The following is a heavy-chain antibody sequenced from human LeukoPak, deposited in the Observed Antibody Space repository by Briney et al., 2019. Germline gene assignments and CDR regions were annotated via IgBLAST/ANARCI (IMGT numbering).Heavy chain of an antibody. Sequence: GGSLRLSCAASGFTFSSYAMHWVRQAPGKGLEWVAVISYDGSNKYYADSVKGRFTISRDNAKNSLYLQMNSLRAEDTAVYYCARVVPVVPAARRGWFDPWGQGTLVTVSS. D-gene: IGHD2-2*01. CDR1: GFTFSSYA. CDR2: ISYDGSNK. J-gene: IGHJ5*02. CDR3: ARVVPVVPAARRGWFDP. V-gene: IGHV3-30*07.